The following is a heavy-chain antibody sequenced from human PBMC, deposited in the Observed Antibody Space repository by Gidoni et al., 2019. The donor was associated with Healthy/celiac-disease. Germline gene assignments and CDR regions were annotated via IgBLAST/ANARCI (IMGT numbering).Heavy chain of an antibody. CDR1: GFTFSSYS. J-gene: IGHJ4*02. V-gene: IGHV3-23*01. CDR2: ISGSGGST. D-gene: IGHD1-26*01. CDR3: AKDYVVGATSYFDY. Sequence: EVQLLESGGGLVQPGGSLRLCCSDSGFTFSSYSMSWVRQAPGKGLEWVSAISGSGGSTYYADSVKGRFTISRDNSKNTLYLQMNSLRAEDTAVYYCAKDYVVGATSYFDYWGQGTLVTVSS.